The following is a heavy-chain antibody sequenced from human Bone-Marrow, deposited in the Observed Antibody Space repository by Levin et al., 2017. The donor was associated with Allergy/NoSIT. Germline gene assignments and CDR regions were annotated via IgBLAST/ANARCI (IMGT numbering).Heavy chain of an antibody. CDR1: CFPFLRSS. V-gene: IGHV3-23*01. CDR2: MSGSGGRT. J-gene: IGHJ4*02. Sequence: GGSLRLSCAASCFPFLRSSLSFFLPSPLQGLEWVSGMSGSGGRTVYADSVKGRFTISRDNSKNIMYLQMNSLRVEDTALYYCAREDNWNYDYWGQGTLVTVSS. CDR3: AREDNWNYDY. D-gene: IGHD1-7*01.